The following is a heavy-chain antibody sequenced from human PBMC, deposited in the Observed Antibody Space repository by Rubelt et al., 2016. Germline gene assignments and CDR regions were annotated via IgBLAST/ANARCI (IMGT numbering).Heavy chain of an antibody. J-gene: IGHJ3*02. CDR3: ARGVTDGAFDI. Sequence: IGEINHSGSTNYNPSLKSRVTISVDTSKNQFSLKLSSVTAADTAVYYCARGVTDGAFDIWGQGTMVTVSS. CDR2: INHSGST. D-gene: IGHD3-16*01. V-gene: IGHV4-34*01.